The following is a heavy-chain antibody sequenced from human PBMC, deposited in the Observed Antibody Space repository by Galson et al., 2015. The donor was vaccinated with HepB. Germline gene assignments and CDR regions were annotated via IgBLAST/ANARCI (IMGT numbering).Heavy chain of an antibody. Sequence: SLRLSCAASGFTFSRYGMHWVRQAPGKGLEWVAVISYDGSNKYYADSVKGRFTISRDNSKNTLYLQMNSLRAEDTAVYYCARDEDPNWNYNDYWGQGTLVTVSS. D-gene: IGHD1-1*01. CDR3: ARDEDPNWNYNDY. CDR2: ISYDGSNK. J-gene: IGHJ4*02. CDR1: GFTFSRYG. V-gene: IGHV3-30*03.